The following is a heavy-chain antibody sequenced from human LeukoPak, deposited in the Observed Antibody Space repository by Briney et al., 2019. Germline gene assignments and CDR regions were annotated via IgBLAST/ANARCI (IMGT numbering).Heavy chain of an antibody. J-gene: IGHJ4*02. Sequence: PSETLSLTCAVYGGSFSGYYWSWIRQPPGKGLEWIGEINHSGSTNYNPSLKSRVTLSGDTSKNKFSLNLSSVTAADTAVYYCARGRRRSSGWSFDYWGQGTLVTVSS. CDR1: GGSFSGYY. D-gene: IGHD6-19*01. CDR2: INHSGST. CDR3: ARGRRRSSGWSFDY. V-gene: IGHV4-34*01.